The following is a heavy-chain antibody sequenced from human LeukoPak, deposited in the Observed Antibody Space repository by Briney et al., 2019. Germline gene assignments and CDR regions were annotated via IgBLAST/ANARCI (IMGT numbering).Heavy chain of an antibody. CDR1: GGSIDTYY. D-gene: IGHD6-13*01. CDR2: VFHTGST. Sequence: SETLSLTCTVSGGSIDTYYWNWIRQPPGKGLEWIGYVFHTGSTNYNPSLKSRVTISVDTSKNQFSLKLSSVTAADTAVYYCARHGYSSSWYENQRPFFDYWGQGTLVTVSS. V-gene: IGHV4-59*08. CDR3: ARHGYSSSWYENQRPFFDY. J-gene: IGHJ4*02.